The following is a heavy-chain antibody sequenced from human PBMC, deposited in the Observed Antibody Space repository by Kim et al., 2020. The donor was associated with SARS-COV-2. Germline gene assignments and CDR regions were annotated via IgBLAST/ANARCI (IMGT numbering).Heavy chain of an antibody. D-gene: IGHD2-2*01. CDR1: GFTFSSYG. CDR2: IWYDGSNK. J-gene: IGHJ6*02. V-gene: IGHV3-33*01. CDR3: ARDWVRIVVVPAATWSERAGGMDV. Sequence: GGSLRPSCAASGFTFSSYGMHWVRQTPGKGLEWVAVIWYDGSNKYYADSVKGRFTISRDNSKNTLYLQMNSLRAEDTAVYYCARDWVRIVVVPAATWSERAGGMDVWGQGTTVTVSS.